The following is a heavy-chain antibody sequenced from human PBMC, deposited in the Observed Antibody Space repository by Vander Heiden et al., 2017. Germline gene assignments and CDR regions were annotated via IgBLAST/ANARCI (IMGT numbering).Heavy chain of an antibody. V-gene: IGHV3-30*18. Sequence: QVQLVESGGGVVQPGRSLSLSCAASGFTFSSYVMHWVRQAPGKGLEWVAVISYDGSNKYYADSVKGRFTISRDNSKNTLYLQMNSLRAEDTAVYYCAKDGSGGGGNPNYWGQGTLVTVSS. D-gene: IGHD3-10*01. CDR2: ISYDGSNK. CDR3: AKDGSGGGGNPNY. CDR1: GFTFSSYV. J-gene: IGHJ4*02.